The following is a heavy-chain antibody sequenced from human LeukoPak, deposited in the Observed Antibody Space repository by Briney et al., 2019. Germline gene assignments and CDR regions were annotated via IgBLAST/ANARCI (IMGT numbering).Heavy chain of an antibody. V-gene: IGHV3-7*01. CDR1: GFTFSNYW. CDR2: IKQDGSEK. J-gene: IGHJ6*03. D-gene: IGHD2-2*01. Sequence: GGSLRLSCAASGFTFSNYWMSWVRQAPGKGLEWVANIKQDGSEKYYVGSLKGRFTISRDNAKNSLYLQMNSLRAEDTAVYYCAREDIVVVPAAIYYYSYYMDVWGKGTTVTVSS. CDR3: AREDIVVVPAAIYYYSYYMDV.